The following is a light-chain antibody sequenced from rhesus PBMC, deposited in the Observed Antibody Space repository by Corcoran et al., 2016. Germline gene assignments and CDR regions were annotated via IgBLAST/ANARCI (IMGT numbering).Light chain of an antibody. Sequence: DIQMTQSPSSLSASVGDRVTITCRASQGISTYLNWYQQKPGKAPKLLIYAASSSESGVPSRCSGDGSGTDFTLTIRDLKHEDFTTYYCLQYNNDPHSFSQGTKVEIE. CDR1: QGISTY. CDR3: LQYNNDPHS. CDR2: AAS. V-gene: IGKV1-43*02. J-gene: IGKJ2*01.